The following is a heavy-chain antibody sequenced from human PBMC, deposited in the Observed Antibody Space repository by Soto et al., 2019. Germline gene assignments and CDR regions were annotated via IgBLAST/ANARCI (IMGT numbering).Heavy chain of an antibody. CDR2: TSHTGTT. CDR1: GVSISSDY. CDR3: ARAPPWIDAFDI. J-gene: IGHJ3*02. V-gene: IGHV4-59*01. D-gene: IGHD5-12*01. Sequence: QVQLQESGPGLVKPSETLSLTCTVSGVSISSDYWTWIRQSPGKGLEWIAYTSHTGTTDYNPSLKSRVTISLDTSKNQFSLKLSSVTAADTAVYYCARAPPWIDAFDIWGQGKKVTVSP.